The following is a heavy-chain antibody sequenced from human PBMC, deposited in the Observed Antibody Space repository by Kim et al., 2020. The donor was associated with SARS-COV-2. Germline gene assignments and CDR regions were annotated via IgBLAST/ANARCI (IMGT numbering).Heavy chain of an antibody. J-gene: IGHJ4*02. V-gene: IGHV1-18*01. CDR2: ISAYNGNT. CDR3: AREGYGGNSGSLWGVTDY. Sequence: ASVKVSCQASGYTFTSYGISWVRQAPGQGLEWMGWISAYNGNTNYAQKLQGRVTMTTDTSTSTAYMELRSLRSDDTAVYYCAREGYGGNSGSLWGVTDYWGQGTLVTVSS. D-gene: IGHD4-17*01. CDR1: GYTFTSYG.